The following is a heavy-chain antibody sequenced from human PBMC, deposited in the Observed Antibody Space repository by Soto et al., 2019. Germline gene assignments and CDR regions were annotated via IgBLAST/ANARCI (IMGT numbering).Heavy chain of an antibody. CDR1: GGSIRGYY. CDR2: INHSGGT. CDR3: ARGRTNTLATLIKRGRYCRH. V-gene: IGHV4-34*01. Sequence: QVQLQQWGAGLLKPSETLSLTCALYGGSIRGYYWSWIRQPPGKGLEWIGEINHSGGTNYNPSLKSRVSLSVDTSKNHFSLRLGGVTAADTAVYYCARGRTNTLATLIKRGRYCRHWGPGTLVTVAS. D-gene: IGHD2-15*01. J-gene: IGHJ1*01.